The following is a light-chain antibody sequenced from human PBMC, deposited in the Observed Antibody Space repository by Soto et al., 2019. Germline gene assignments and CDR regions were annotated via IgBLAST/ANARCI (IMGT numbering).Light chain of an antibody. CDR3: SSYTSSSSYV. CDR2: DVS. V-gene: IGLV2-14*01. CDR1: SSDVGTYDS. Sequence: QSVLTQPAAVSGSPGHSIAISCTGTSSDVGTYDSVSWYQQYPGKAPKLMIHDVSNRPSGVSDRFSGSKSGNTASLTISGLQSEDDADYYCSSYTSSSSYVFGSGIKVTVL. J-gene: IGLJ1*01.